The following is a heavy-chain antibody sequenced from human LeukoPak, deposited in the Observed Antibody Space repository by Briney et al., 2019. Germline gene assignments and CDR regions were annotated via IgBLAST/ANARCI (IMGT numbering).Heavy chain of an antibody. Sequence: GGSLRLSCAASGFTFSSYGMSWVRQAPGKGLQWVSAISGDGKDRDYPDSVKGRFTISRDNSKNTLYLQMDSLRAEDTAVYYCARDGYSGYDEGAYWGQGTLVTVSS. J-gene: IGHJ4*02. V-gene: IGHV3-23*01. D-gene: IGHD5-12*01. CDR2: ISGDGKDR. CDR1: GFTFSSYG. CDR3: ARDGYSGYDEGAY.